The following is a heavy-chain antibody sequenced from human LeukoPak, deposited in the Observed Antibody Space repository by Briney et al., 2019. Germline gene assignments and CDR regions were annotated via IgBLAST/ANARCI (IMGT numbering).Heavy chain of an antibody. D-gene: IGHD6-13*01. V-gene: IGHV4-59*01. Sequence: SETLSLTCTVAGAFISSYYWGWVRQPAGKGLGWLGYIYYSGSTNYNPSLKSRLTISVYPSKNQFPLRLSSVTAADTAVYYCARVTGYMTEDYFDYWGQGTLITVSS. J-gene: IGHJ4*02. CDR3: ARVTGYMTEDYFDY. CDR1: GAFISSYY. CDR2: IYYSGST.